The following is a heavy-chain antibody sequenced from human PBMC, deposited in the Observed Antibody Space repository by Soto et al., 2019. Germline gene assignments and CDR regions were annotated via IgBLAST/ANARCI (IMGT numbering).Heavy chain of an antibody. V-gene: IGHV1-46*03. J-gene: IGHJ4*02. CDR1: GYTFTSYY. CDR3: ARDSPPPPDIVVVVAATPNFDY. D-gene: IGHD2-15*01. Sequence: GASVKVSCKASGYTFTSYYMHWVRQAPGQGLEWMGIINPSGGSTSYAQKFQGRVTMTRDTSTSTVYMELSSLRSEDTAVYYCARDSPPPPDIVVVVAATPNFDYWGQGTLVTVSS. CDR2: INPSGGST.